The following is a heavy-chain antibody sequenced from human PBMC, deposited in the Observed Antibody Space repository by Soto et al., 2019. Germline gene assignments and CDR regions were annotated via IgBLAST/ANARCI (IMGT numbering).Heavy chain of an antibody. CDR1: GGTFSSYA. Sequence: ASVKVSCKASGGTFSSYAISWVRKAPGQGLEWMGGSIPISGTANYGQKFQGRVRITAEESPSTAYMELSSLRSEDTAVYYCAREMLYGDYDIGALDIWGQGTMVTVSS. CDR3: AREMLYGDYDIGALDI. D-gene: IGHD4-17*01. V-gene: IGHV1-69*13. CDR2: SIPISGTA. J-gene: IGHJ3*02.